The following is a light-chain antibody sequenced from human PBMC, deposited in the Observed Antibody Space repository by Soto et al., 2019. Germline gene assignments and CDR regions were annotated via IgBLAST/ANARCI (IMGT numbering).Light chain of an antibody. V-gene: IGKV3-11*01. CDR3: QHYHGWPIT. J-gene: IGKJ5*01. CDR1: QSVIDY. CDR2: DAS. Sequence: EIVLTQSPATLSLSPGERATLSCRASQSVIDYLAWYQQKPCQAPRLLIYDASYRATDIPARFSGSGSGTDFTLTISNLEPEDVATYYCQHYHGWPITFGQGTRLEIK.